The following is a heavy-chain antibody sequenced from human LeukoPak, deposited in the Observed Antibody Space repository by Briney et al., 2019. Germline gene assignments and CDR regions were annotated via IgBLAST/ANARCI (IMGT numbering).Heavy chain of an antibody. CDR2: IYYSGST. J-gene: IGHJ4*02. D-gene: IGHD1-26*01. Sequence: SETLSLTCTVSGVSISGYYWAWVRQSPGKGLEYIAYIYYSGSTNYNPSLKSRITISVDTSKNQFSLKLSSVTAADTAVYYCARSSQRYSGSSFDYWGQGTLVTVSS. V-gene: IGHV4-59*01. CDR3: ARSSQRYSGSSFDY. CDR1: GVSISGYY.